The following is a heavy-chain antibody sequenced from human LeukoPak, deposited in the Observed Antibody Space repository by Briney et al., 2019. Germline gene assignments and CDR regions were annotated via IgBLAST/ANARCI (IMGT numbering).Heavy chain of an antibody. CDR3: AREEVGAFDY. D-gene: IGHD1-26*01. CDR1: GFTFSSYS. J-gene: IGHJ4*02. Sequence: GGSLRLSCAASGFTFSSYSMNWVRQAPGKGLEWVSSISSSSSYTNYADSVKGRFTISRDNAKNSLYLQMNSLRAEDTAVYYCAREEVGAFDYWGQGTLVTVSS. V-gene: IGHV3-21*01. CDR2: ISSSSSYT.